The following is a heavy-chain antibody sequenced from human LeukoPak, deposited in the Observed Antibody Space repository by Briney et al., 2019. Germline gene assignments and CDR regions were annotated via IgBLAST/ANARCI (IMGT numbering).Heavy chain of an antibody. Sequence: GGSLRLSCAASGFTFSSYSMNWVRQAPGKGLEWVSYISSSSSTIYYADSVKGRFTISRDNAKDSLYLQMNSLRGEDTAVYYCARDQWHSSGYIYYYYGMDVWGQGTTVTVSS. J-gene: IGHJ6*02. CDR1: GFTFSSYS. D-gene: IGHD3-22*01. CDR3: ARDQWHSSGYIYYYYGMDV. CDR2: ISSSSSTI. V-gene: IGHV3-48*01.